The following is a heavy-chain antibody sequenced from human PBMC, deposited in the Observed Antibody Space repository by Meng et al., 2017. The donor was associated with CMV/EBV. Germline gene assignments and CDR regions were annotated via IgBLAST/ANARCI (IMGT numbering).Heavy chain of an antibody. D-gene: IGHD3-3*01. J-gene: IGHJ6*02. CDR2: INHSGST. Sequence: GSLRLSCAVYGGSFSGYYWSWIRQPPGKGLEWIGEINHSGSTNYNPSLKSRVTISVDTSKNQFPLKLSSVTAADTAVYYCARDTRTIFGVVINYYYYYGMDVWGQGTTVTVSS. CDR3: ARDTRTIFGVVINYYYYYGMDV. V-gene: IGHV4-34*01. CDR1: GGSFSGYY.